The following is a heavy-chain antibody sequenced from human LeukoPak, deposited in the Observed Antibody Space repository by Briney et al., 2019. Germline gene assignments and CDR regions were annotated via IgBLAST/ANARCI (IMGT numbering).Heavy chain of an antibody. CDR1: GYTFTTYT. D-gene: IGHD3-22*01. CDR3: ARDLARGTEMIITTLFDY. Sequence: ASVKVSCKASGYTFTTYTIHWVRQAPGHRLEWMGWINAGNGNTKYSQKFQGRVTITRDASASTAYMELSGLRSEDTAVYYCARDLARGTEMIITTLFDYWGQGTLVTVSS. V-gene: IGHV1-3*01. J-gene: IGHJ4*02. CDR2: INAGNGNT.